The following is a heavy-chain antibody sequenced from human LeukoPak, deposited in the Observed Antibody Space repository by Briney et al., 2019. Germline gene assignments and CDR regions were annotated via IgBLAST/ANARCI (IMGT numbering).Heavy chain of an antibody. V-gene: IGHV1-46*01. D-gene: IGHD5-12*01. CDR1: GYTFTSYY. CDR3: ARVGYSGYDYDAFDI. CDR2: INPSGGST. Sequence: ASVKVSCKASGYTFTSYYMHWVRQAPGQGLEWMGIINPSGGSTSYAQKFQGRVTMTRDTSTSTVYMELSSLRSEDTAVYYCARVGYSGYDYDAFDIWGQGTMVTVSS. J-gene: IGHJ3*02.